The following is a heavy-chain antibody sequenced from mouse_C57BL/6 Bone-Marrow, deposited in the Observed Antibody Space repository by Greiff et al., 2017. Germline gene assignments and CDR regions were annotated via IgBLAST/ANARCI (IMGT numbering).Heavy chain of an antibody. CDR3: ATTTVQDYYAMDY. CDR1: GYTFTTYP. D-gene: IGHD1-1*01. CDR2: FHPYNDDT. J-gene: IGHJ4*01. Sequence: VQGVESGAELVKPGASVKMSCKASGYTFTTYPIEWMKQNHGKSLEWIGNFHPYNDDTKYNEKFKGKATLTVEKSSSTVYLELSRLTSDDSAVYYCATTTVQDYYAMDYWGQGTSVTVSS. V-gene: IGHV1-47*01.